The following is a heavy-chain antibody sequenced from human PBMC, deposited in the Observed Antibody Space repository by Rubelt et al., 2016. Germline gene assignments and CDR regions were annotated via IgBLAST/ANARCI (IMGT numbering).Heavy chain of an antibody. J-gene: IGHJ4*02. CDR2: IDQVGNQK. CDR3: ARGDSYCGGDCYSEVDQ. V-gene: IGHV3-7*01. Sequence: RGLEYVALIDQVGNQKLYVDPVRGRFTISRDNVKNSLHLQMNSLRAEDTAVYYCARGDSYCGGDCYSEVDQWGQGTLVTVSS. D-gene: IGHD2-21*02.